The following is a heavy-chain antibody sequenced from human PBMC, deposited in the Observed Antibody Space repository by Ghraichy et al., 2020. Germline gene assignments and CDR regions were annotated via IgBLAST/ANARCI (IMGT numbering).Heavy chain of an antibody. CDR3: AKDLGNYVLLWFGELSN. CDR1: GFTFSSYA. CDR2: ISGSGGST. D-gene: IGHD3-10*01. V-gene: IGHV3-23*01. J-gene: IGHJ4*02. Sequence: SCAASGFTFSSYAMSWVRQAPGKGLEWVSAISGSGGSTYYADSVKGRFTISRDNSKNTLYLQMNSLRAEDTAVYYCAKDLGNYVLLWFGELSNWGQGTLVTVSS.